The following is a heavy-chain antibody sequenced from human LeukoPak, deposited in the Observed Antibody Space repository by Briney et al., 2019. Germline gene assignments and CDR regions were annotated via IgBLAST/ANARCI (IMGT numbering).Heavy chain of an antibody. V-gene: IGHV4-61*08. CDR3: AREVGGYSYGYPLGYFDY. J-gene: IGHJ4*02. Sequence: SETLSLTCTVSGGSISSGGYYWSWIRQPPGKGLEWIGYIYYSGSTNYNPSLKSRVTISVDTSKNQFSLKLSSVTAADTAVYYCAREVGGYSYGYPLGYFDYWGQGTLVTVSS. CDR1: GGSISSGGYY. D-gene: IGHD5-18*01. CDR2: IYYSGST.